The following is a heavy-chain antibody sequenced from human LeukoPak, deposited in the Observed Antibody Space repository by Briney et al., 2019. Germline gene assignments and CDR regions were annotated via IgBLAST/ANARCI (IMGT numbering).Heavy chain of an antibody. D-gene: IGHD3-22*01. CDR1: GFPFSSYG. V-gene: IGHV3-30*18. CDR3: AKAQGDYYYDSSGYYDWFDP. Sequence: GGSLRLSCAASGFPFSSYGMNWVRQAPGRGLEWVAVILYEGSNKYYADSVKGRFTISRDNSKNTLYLQMNRLRAEDTAVYYCAKAQGDYYYDSSGYYDWFDPWGQGTLVTVSS. J-gene: IGHJ5*02. CDR2: ILYEGSNK.